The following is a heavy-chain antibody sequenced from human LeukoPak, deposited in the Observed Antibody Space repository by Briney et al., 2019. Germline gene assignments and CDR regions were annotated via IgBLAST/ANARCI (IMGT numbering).Heavy chain of an antibody. CDR3: AADYARPVTFDS. J-gene: IGHJ4*02. CDR1: GFTFSDAW. Sequence: LWGSLRLSCAASGFTFSDAWMNWVRQAPGKGLEWVGLIRKKTDGGTSDYAAPVKGRFTISRDDSRNTLFLQMNSLKTEDTAVYYCAADYARPVTFDSWGQGTLVTVSS. V-gene: IGHV3-15*01. D-gene: IGHD4-23*01. CDR2: IRKKTDGGTS.